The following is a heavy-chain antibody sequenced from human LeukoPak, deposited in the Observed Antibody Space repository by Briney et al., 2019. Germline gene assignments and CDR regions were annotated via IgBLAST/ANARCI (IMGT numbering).Heavy chain of an antibody. CDR1: GFTFSSYA. Sequence: GGSLRLSCAASGFTFSSYAMSWVRQAPGKGLEWVSAISGSGGSTYYADPVKGRFTISRDNSKNTLYLQMNSLRAEDTAVYYCAKDRTVTTAVGDYWGQGTLVTVSS. J-gene: IGHJ4*02. D-gene: IGHD4-11*01. CDR3: AKDRTVTTAVGDY. V-gene: IGHV3-23*01. CDR2: ISGSGGST.